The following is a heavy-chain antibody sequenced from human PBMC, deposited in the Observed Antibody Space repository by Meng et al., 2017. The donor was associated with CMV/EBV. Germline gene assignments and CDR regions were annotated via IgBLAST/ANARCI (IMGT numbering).Heavy chain of an antibody. Sequence: GESLKISCAASGFTFSSYGMHWVRQAPGKGLEWVAFIRYDGSNKYYADSVKGRFTISGDNSKNTLYLQMNSLRAEDTAVYYCAKASMDYSNYAGYFDYWGQGTLVTVSS. J-gene: IGHJ4*02. CDR2: IRYDGSNK. CDR1: GFTFSSYG. CDR3: AKASMDYSNYAGYFDY. V-gene: IGHV3-30*02. D-gene: IGHD4-11*01.